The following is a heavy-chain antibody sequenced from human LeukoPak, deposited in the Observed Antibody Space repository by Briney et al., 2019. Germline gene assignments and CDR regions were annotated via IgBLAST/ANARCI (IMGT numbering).Heavy chain of an antibody. Sequence: SVKVSCKASGGTFSSYAISWVRQAPGQGLEWMGGIIPIFGTANYAQKFQGRVTITTDESTSTAYMELNSLRSDDTAVYYCARDGRLTIFVRGIITEGSPPKNWGQGTLVTVSS. D-gene: IGHD3-10*01. CDR3: ARDGRLTIFVRGIITEGSPPKN. V-gene: IGHV1-69*05. CDR2: IIPIFGTA. CDR1: GGTFSSYA. J-gene: IGHJ4*02.